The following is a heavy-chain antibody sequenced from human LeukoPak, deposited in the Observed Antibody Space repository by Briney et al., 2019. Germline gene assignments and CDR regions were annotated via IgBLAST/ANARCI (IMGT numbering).Heavy chain of an antibody. Sequence: PGGSLRLSCAASGFTVSSNYMSWVRQAPGKGLEWVSVIYSGGSTYYADSVKGRFTISRDNSKNTLYLQMNSLRAEDTAVYYCASAKGDFWSGIYYYYGMDVWGQGTTVTVSS. J-gene: IGHJ6*02. CDR1: GFTVSSNY. D-gene: IGHD3-3*01. CDR2: IYSGGST. CDR3: ASAKGDFWSGIYYYYGMDV. V-gene: IGHV3-53*01.